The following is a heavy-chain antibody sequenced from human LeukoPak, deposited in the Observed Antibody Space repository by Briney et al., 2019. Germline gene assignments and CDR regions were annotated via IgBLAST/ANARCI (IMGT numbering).Heavy chain of an antibody. Sequence: PSETLSLTCAVYGGSCDDYYCSWIRQPPGKGLEWIGEVHPHGILYYNSSLLSWVTISIDTSKTQFSLGLTSVTGSDTSFYYCARGRDRSKAGDLWGQGSLVTVSS. CDR3: ARGRDRSKAGDL. D-gene: IGHD5-24*01. CDR2: VHPHGIL. V-gene: IGHV4-34*01. CDR1: GGSCDDYY. J-gene: IGHJ5*02.